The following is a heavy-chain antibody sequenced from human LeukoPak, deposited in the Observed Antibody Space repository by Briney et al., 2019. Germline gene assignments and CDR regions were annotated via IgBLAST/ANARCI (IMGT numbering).Heavy chain of an antibody. CDR3: ARESGIAAALPY. D-gene: IGHD6-13*01. V-gene: IGHV3-74*01. CDR1: GFTFTRYW. CDR2: INTDGSST. J-gene: IGHJ4*02. Sequence: GGSLRLSCAASGFTFTRYWMHWVRQAPGKGLVWVSRINTDGSSTAYADSVKGRFTISRDNAKNTVYLQMNSLRAEDTAVYYCARESGIAAALPYWGQGTLVTVSS.